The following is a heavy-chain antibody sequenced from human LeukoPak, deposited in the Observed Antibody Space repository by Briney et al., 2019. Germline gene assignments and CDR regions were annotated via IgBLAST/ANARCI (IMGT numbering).Heavy chain of an antibody. V-gene: IGHV3-30*18. Sequence: AGGSLGLSWEASGFIFIPYGMHWVRKAPGKGLEGVAVISYDGSNKYYADSVKGRFTISRDNSKNTLYLRMNSLRAEDTAVYYCAKEKAGYYISYGMDVWGQGTTVTVSS. CDR2: ISYDGSNK. CDR3: AKEKAGYYISYGMDV. J-gene: IGHJ6*02. D-gene: IGHD3-9*01. CDR1: GFIFIPYG.